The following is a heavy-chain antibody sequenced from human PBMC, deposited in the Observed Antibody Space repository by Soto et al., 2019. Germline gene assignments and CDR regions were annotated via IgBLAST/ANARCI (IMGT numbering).Heavy chain of an antibody. CDR1: GGSITSGGFF. CDR2: IYYSGYT. D-gene: IGHD6-6*01. J-gene: IGHJ6*02. V-gene: IGHV4-31*03. Sequence: QVQLQESGSGLMKPSQTLSLTCSVSGGSITSGGFFWSWVRQDPGEGLELIAYIYYSGYTYYHPSLKSRLSISMDTSKNQFSLKLSSVTAADTAVYYCARGSSPHYGMDVWGQGTTVTVSS. CDR3: ARGSSPHYGMDV.